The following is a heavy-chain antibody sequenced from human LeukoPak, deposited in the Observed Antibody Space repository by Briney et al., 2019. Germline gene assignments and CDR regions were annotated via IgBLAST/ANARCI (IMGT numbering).Heavy chain of an antibody. J-gene: IGHJ4*02. D-gene: IGHD1-26*01. Sequence: SETLSLTCTVSGDSISSVYWSWIRQPPGKGLEWIGYIYYSGSTNYNPSLKSRVTISIDTSKNQFSLNLSSVIAADTAVYYCARVVTTGSSPNYFDYWGQGTLVTVSS. V-gene: IGHV4-59*01. CDR1: GDSISSVY. CDR3: ARVVTTGSSPNYFDY. CDR2: IYYSGST.